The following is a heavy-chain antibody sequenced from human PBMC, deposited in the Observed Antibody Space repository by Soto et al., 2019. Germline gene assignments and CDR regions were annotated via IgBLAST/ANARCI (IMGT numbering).Heavy chain of an antibody. CDR3: ARGRYDFWSGYSGGYYYYGMDV. V-gene: IGHV4-59*01. J-gene: IGHJ6*02. CDR2: IYYSGST. Sequence: SETLSLTCTVSGGSISSYYWSWIRQPPGKGLEWIGYIYYSGSTNYNPSLKSRVTISVDTSKNQFSLKLSSVTAADTAVYYCARGRYDFWSGYSGGYYYYGMDVWGQGTTVTVSS. D-gene: IGHD3-3*01. CDR1: GGSISSYY.